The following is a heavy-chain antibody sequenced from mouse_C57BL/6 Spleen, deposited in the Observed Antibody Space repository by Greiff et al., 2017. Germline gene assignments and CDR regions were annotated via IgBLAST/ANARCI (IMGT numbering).Heavy chain of an antibody. CDR2: IRNKANGYTT. V-gene: IGHV7-3*01. J-gene: IGHJ4*01. D-gene: IGHD2-10*01. CDR3: ARRGLPLYAMDY. CDR1: GFTFTDYY. Sequence: EVKFEESGGGLVQPGGSLSLSCAASGFTFTDYYMSWVRQPPGKALEWLGFIRNKANGYTTEYSASVKGRFTISRDNSQSILYLQMNALRAEDSATYYCARRGLPLYAMDYWGQGTSVTVSS.